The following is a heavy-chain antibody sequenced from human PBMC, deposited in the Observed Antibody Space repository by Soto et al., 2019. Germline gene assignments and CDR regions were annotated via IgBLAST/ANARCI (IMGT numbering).Heavy chain of an antibody. CDR2: INAGNGNT. CDR1: GYTFTSYA. D-gene: IGHD3-22*01. J-gene: IGHJ6*02. Sequence: ASVKVSCKASGYTFTSYAMHWVRQAPGQRLEWMGWINAGNGNTKYSQKFQGRVTITADESTRTAYMELSSLRSDDTAVYYCARARISMIVGGAYSSAMDTWGQGTALTISS. CDR3: ARARISMIVGGAYSSAMDT. V-gene: IGHV1-3*01.